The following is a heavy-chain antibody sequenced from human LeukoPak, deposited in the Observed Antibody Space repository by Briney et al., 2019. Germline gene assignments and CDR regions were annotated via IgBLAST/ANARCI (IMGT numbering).Heavy chain of an antibody. V-gene: IGHV3-13*01. D-gene: IGHD3-22*01. J-gene: IGHJ6*03. CDR3: ARGKGESYYYDSSGYGDYYYMDV. CDR2: IGTAGDT. CDR1: GFTFSSYD. Sequence: PGGSLRFSCAASGFTFSSYDMHWVRQATGKGLEWVSAIGTAGDTYYPGSVKGRFTISRENAKNSLYLQMNSLRAGDTAVYYCARGKGESYYYDSSGYGDYYYMDVWGKGTTVTISS.